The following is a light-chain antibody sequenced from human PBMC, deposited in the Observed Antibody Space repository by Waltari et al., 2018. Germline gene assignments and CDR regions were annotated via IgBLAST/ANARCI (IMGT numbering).Light chain of an antibody. CDR2: EVS. J-gene: IGLJ3*02. CDR3: SSYAGSTWV. Sequence: QSALTQPPSASGSPGQSVTISCTGTSSDVGGYNYVSWYQQQPGKAPKLMIYEVSKRPSGVPDRFSGSKSGNTASLTVSGLQAEDEADYYCSSYAGSTWVFGGGTKLTAL. CDR1: SSDVGGYNY. V-gene: IGLV2-8*01.